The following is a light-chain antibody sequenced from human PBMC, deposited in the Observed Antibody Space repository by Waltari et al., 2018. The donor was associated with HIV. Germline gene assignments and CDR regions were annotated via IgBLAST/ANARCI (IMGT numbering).Light chain of an antibody. J-gene: IGLJ3*02. Sequence: SSELTQDPSVSVALGQTVRITCQGDDLKKNYATWFQKKPGQAPIVVINGKNNRPSGTPDRFSGSSLGDTASLTITGIQAEDEADYYCNCWDSSGNRVMFGGGTKVAVL. CDR2: GKN. CDR3: NCWDSSGNRVM. V-gene: IGLV3-19*01. CDR1: DLKKNY.